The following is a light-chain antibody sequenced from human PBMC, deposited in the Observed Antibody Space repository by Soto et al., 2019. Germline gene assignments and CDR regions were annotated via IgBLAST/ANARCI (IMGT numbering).Light chain of an antibody. CDR2: EVT. J-gene: IGLJ1*01. CDR3: STYAGSNNPYV. CDR1: RSDVGGYNF. Sequence: QSALTQPPSASGSPGQSVTISCTGTRSDVGGYNFVSWYQQHPGKAPKLIIYEVTKRPSGVPDRFSGSKSGNTASLTVSGLQADDESHYYCSTYAGSNNPYVFGTGTKLTVL. V-gene: IGLV2-8*01.